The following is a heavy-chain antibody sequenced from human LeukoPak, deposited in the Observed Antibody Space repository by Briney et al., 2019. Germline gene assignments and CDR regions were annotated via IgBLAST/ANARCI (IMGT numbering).Heavy chain of an antibody. CDR3: ARHDYGDETDPPHFDY. D-gene: IGHD4-17*01. Sequence: ASVKVSCKASGYTFTSYGISWVRQAPGQGLEWMGWISAYNGNTNYAQKLQGRVTMTTDTSTSTAYMELRSLRSDDTAVYYCARHDYGDETDPPHFDYWGQGTLVTVSS. CDR2: ISAYNGNT. J-gene: IGHJ4*02. CDR1: GYTFTSYG. V-gene: IGHV1-18*01.